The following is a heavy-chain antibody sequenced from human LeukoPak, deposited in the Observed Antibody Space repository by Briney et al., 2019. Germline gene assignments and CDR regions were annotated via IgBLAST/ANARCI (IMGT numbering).Heavy chain of an antibody. CDR1: GGTFSSYA. D-gene: IGHD2-15*01. CDR3: ARTSTYCSGGSCHFDP. V-gene: IGHV1-69*04. Sequence: ASVKVSCKASGGTFSSYAISWVRQAPGQGLEWMGRIIPILGIANYAQKFQGRVTITADKSTSTAYMELSSLRSEDTAVYYCARTSTYCSGGSCHFDPWGQGTLVTVSS. J-gene: IGHJ5*02. CDR2: IIPILGIA.